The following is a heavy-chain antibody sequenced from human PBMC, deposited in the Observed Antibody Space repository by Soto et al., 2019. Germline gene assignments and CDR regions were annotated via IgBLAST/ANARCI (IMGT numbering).Heavy chain of an antibody. D-gene: IGHD3-22*01. CDR1: GFTFSSYA. V-gene: IGHV3-23*01. Sequence: PGGSLRLSCAASGFTFSSYAMSWVRQAPGKGLEWVSAISGSGGRTYYADSVKGRFTISRDTSKNTLYLQMNSLRAEDTAVYYCANEPEDVITYPETQFDYWGQGTRVTVSS. CDR3: ANEPEDVITYPETQFDY. CDR2: ISGSGGRT. J-gene: IGHJ4*02.